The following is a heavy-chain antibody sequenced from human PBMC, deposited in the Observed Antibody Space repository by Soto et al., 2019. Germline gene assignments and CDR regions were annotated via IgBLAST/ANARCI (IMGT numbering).Heavy chain of an antibody. CDR2: IYHSGST. CDR3: ARDQLEGSWFDP. D-gene: IGHD3-10*01. CDR1: GGSISSGGYS. J-gene: IGHJ5*02. Sequence: QLQLQESGSGLVRPSQTLSLTCAVSGGSISSGGYSWNWIRQPPGKGLEWIGYIYHSGSTLYNPSFKSGVTISVDKFKNQFSLKLSSVTAADTAVYYCARDQLEGSWFDPWGQGTLVTVSS. V-gene: IGHV4-30-2*01.